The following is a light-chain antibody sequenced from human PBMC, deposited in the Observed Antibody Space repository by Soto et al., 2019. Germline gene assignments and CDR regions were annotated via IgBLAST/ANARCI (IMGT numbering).Light chain of an antibody. J-gene: IGKJ1*01. CDR3: QQYGHSPRT. V-gene: IGKV3-20*01. CDR1: QSLSSSY. CDR2: GAS. Sequence: IVLTQSPGTLSLSPGQRATLSCRASQSLSSSYLAWYQQKPGQPPRLLIYGASSRATGFPDRFSGSGSGTDFTLTISRLEPEDFAVYYCQQYGHSPRTFGQGTKVEIK.